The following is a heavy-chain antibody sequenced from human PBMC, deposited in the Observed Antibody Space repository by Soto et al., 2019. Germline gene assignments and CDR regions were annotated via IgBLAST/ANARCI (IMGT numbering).Heavy chain of an antibody. D-gene: IGHD3-16*01. CDR1: GFTFRNYA. CDR2: ISSDGDNK. V-gene: IGHV3-30-3*01. J-gene: IGHJ6*02. Sequence: QVQLVESGGGVVQPGRSLTLSCAASGFTFRNYAMHWVRQAPGKGLEWVATISSDGDNKYYTDSVKGPFTISRDNSKNTLYLQMNSLRPEDTAVYYCARPWGQLSTYYYGMDTWGQGTTVTVSS. CDR3: ARPWGQLSTYYYGMDT.